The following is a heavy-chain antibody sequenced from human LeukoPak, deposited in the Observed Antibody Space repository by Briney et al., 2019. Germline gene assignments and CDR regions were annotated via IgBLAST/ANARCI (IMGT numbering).Heavy chain of an antibody. CDR1: GGSISSST. V-gene: IGHV3-21*01. D-gene: IGHD3-16*01. J-gene: IGHJ5*02. CDR3: AKGDKMLTWRRTYNRFDP. CDR2: ISSSSSYI. Sequence: ETLSLTCTVSGGSISSSTYYWGWIRQPPGKGLEWVSSISSSSSYIYYADSVKGRFTISRDNAKNSLYLQMNSLRAEDTAVYYCAKGDKMLTWRRTYNRFDPWGQGTLVTVSS.